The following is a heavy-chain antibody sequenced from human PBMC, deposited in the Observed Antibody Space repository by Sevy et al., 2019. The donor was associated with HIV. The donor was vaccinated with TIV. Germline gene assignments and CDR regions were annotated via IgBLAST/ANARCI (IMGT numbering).Heavy chain of an antibody. V-gene: IGHV1-69*13. Sequence: ASVKVSCKTSGGTFSGYSISWLRQAPGQGLEWTGGIIAISGTTNYLQRFQGRITITADVSTRTVYMELRSLRIEDTAIYFCARDRDRGYFDPWGQGTLVTVSS. CDR3: ARDRDRGYFDP. J-gene: IGHJ5*02. D-gene: IGHD6-13*01. CDR2: IIAISGTT. CDR1: GGTFSGYS.